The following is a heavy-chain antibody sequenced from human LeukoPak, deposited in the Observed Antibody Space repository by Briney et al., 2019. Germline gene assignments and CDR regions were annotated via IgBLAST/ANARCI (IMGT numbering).Heavy chain of an antibody. V-gene: IGHV4-31*03. Sequence: KPSETLSLTCTVSGDSISSGGHYWNWLRQRPGKGLEWIGYIFHTGSTYYNPSLKSRVTISVDTSKNQFSLKLSSVTAADTAVYYCARSPGIWNEYGRLEYWGQGALVTVSS. J-gene: IGHJ4*02. CDR3: ARSPGIWNEYGRLEY. CDR2: IFHTGST. CDR1: GDSISSGGHY. D-gene: IGHD1-1*01.